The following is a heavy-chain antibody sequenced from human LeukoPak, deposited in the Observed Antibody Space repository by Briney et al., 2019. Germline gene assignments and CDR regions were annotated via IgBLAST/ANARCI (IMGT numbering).Heavy chain of an antibody. V-gene: IGHV3-23*01. D-gene: IGHD3-3*01. CDR2: ISGSGGST. Sequence: GGSLRLSCAASGFTFSDHYMDWVRQAPGGGLEGVSAISGSGGSTHYADSVKRRFTISRDNSKHTMYLQMTSLRAEDTAVYYCAKGPYRFLEWLRFDSSGPGTLVTVSS. CDR1: GFTFSDHY. CDR3: AKGPYRFLEWLRFDS. J-gene: IGHJ4*02.